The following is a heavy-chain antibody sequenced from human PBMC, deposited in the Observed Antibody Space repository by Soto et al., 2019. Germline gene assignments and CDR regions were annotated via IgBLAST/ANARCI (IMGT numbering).Heavy chain of an antibody. Sequence: QVQLVQSETEVRKPGASVKVSCKASGYTFTTHAIHWVRQAPGQRLEWMGWVATHDGGTEYSQKFQGRVIFTRDTSATTAYMELSSLISEDTAVYYCVRESVSSRETWFDPWGQGTLVTVSS. J-gene: IGHJ5*02. V-gene: IGHV1-3*04. D-gene: IGHD3-3*01. CDR3: VRESVSSRETWFDP. CDR1: GYTFTTHA. CDR2: VATHDGGT.